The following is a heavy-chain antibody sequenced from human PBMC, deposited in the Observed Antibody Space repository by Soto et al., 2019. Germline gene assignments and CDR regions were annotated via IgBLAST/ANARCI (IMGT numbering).Heavy chain of an antibody. CDR2: IRSKAYGGTT. Sequence: GGSLRLSCTASGFTFGDYAMSWFRQATGKGLEWVGFIRSKAYGGTTEYAASVKGRFTISRDDSKSIAYLQMNSLKTEDTAVYYCTRLGTLTTVTAYYFDYWGQGTLVTV. CDR1: GFTFGDYA. J-gene: IGHJ4*02. D-gene: IGHD4-17*01. CDR3: TRLGTLTTVTAYYFDY. V-gene: IGHV3-49*03.